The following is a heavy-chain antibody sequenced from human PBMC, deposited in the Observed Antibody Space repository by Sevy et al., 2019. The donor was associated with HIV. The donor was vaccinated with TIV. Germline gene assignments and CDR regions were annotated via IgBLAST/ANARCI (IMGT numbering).Heavy chain of an antibody. CDR3: ARDPSHPPGIAVAGSPRYQH. Sequence: GGSLRLSCAASGFTFSNYAMHWVRQAPGKGLEWVTIISYDGNNKYYADSVKGRFTISRDNPKNTLYLQMNSLRAEDTAVYYCARDPSHPPGIAVAGSPRYQHWGQGTLVTVSS. CDR1: GFTFSNYA. J-gene: IGHJ1*01. CDR2: ISYDGNNK. D-gene: IGHD6-13*01. V-gene: IGHV3-30-3*01.